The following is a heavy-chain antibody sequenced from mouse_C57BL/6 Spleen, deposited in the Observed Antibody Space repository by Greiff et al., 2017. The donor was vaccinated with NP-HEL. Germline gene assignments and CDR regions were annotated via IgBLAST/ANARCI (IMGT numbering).Heavy chain of an antibody. J-gene: IGHJ2*01. CDR1: GFSLTSYG. CDR2: IWGDGST. D-gene: IGHD1-1*01. V-gene: IGHV2-3*01. Sequence: VKLVESGPGLVAPSQSLSISCTVSGFSLTSYGVSWVRQPPGKGLEWLGVIWGDGSTTYHSALISRLSNSKDNSKSQVFLKLNSLQTDDTATYYCAKSSMYYYGSSHGYFDYWGQGTTLTVSS. CDR3: AKSSMYYYGSSHGYFDY.